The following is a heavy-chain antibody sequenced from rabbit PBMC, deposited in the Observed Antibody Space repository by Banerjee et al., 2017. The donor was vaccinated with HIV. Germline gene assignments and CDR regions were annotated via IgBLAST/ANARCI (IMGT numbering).Heavy chain of an antibody. V-gene: IGHV1S40*01. Sequence: QSLEESGGDLVKPGASLTLTCTASGFSFSSIHYMCWVRQAPGKGLEWIACIYAGSSGSTYYASWAKGRFTISKTSSTTVTLQMTSLTAADTATYFCARDAGYAGSNLWGPGTLVTVS. CDR3: ARDAGYAGSNL. J-gene: IGHJ4*01. CDR1: GFSFSSIHY. D-gene: IGHD4-2*01. CDR2: IYAGSSGST.